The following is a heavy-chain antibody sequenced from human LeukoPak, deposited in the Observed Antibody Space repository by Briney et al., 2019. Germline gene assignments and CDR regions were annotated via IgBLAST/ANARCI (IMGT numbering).Heavy chain of an antibody. CDR1: GFTLSSYA. CDR3: ARDRLIVGRSSFDY. J-gene: IGHJ4*02. D-gene: IGHD1-26*01. Sequence: PGGSLRLSCAASGFTLSSYAMHCVRQAPGKGRGWVSVISDVGSNKYYADSVKGRFTISTDNSKNTLYLQMNSMRAEDTAVYYCARDRLIVGRSSFDYWGQGTLVTVSS. CDR2: ISDVGSNK. V-gene: IGHV3-30-3*01.